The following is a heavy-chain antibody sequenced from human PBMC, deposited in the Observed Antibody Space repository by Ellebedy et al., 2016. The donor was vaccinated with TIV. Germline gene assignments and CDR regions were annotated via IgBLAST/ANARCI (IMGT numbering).Heavy chain of an antibody. CDR3: AGGRGYCRSGLCYGIDN. CDR2: FYYSGST. CDR1: GGSISSGDHY. D-gene: IGHD2-15*01. J-gene: IGHJ4*02. V-gene: IGHV4-31*03. Sequence: SETLSLXCSVSGGSISSGDHYWSWIRQHPGKGLEWIGYFYYSGSTYYNPSLKSRVIISVDTSKNQLSLNLNSVTAADTAVYYCAGGRGYCRSGLCYGIDNWGQGALVTVSS.